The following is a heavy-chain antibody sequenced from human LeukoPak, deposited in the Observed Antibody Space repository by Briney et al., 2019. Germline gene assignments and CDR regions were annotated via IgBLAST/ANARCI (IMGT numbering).Heavy chain of an antibody. CDR3: ARPSGSYSRENFDY. J-gene: IGHJ4*02. V-gene: IGHV4-39*01. CDR2: IYYSGST. CDR1: GGSISSSSYY. D-gene: IGHD1-26*01. Sequence: PSETPSLTCTVSGGSISSSSYYWGWIRQPPGKGLEWIGSIYYSGSTYYNPSLKSRVTISVDTSKNQFSLKLSSVTAADTAVYYCARPSGSYSRENFDYWGQGTLVTVSS.